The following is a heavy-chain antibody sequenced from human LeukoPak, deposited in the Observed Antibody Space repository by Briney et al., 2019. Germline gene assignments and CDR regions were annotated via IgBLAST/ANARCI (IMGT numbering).Heavy chain of an antibody. J-gene: IGHJ6*02. V-gene: IGHV4-59*01. CDR1: GGSISTYY. Sequence: PSETLSLTCTVSGGSISTYYWSWIRQPPGKGLEWIGYIYYGGSTNYNPSLKSRVTISVDTSKNQFSLKLSSVTAADTAMYYCARDGRIAVAGFYYYYGMDVWGQGTTVTVSS. CDR2: IYYGGST. CDR3: ARDGRIAVAGFYYYYGMDV. D-gene: IGHD6-19*01.